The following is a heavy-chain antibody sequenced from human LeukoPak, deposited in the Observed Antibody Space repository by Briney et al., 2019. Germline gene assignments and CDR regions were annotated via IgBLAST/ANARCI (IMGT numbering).Heavy chain of an antibody. CDR3: AKKIVTGTGAFDI. CDR2: ISGSGGST. J-gene: IGHJ3*02. V-gene: IGHV3-23*01. CDR1: GFTFSSYA. Sequence: GRSLRLSCAASGFTFSSYAMHWVRQAPGKGLEWVSAISGSGGSTYYADSVKGRFTISRDNSKNTLYLQMNSLRAEDTAVYYCAKKIVTGTGAFDIWGQGTMVTVSS. D-gene: IGHD2-8*02.